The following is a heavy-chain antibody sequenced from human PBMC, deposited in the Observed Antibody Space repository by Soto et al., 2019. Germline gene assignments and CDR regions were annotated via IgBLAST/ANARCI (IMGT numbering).Heavy chain of an antibody. CDR2: ISSSSSYI. CDR3: ARVGYCSSTSCYVGVTFDY. V-gene: IGHV3-21*01. Sequence: GGSLRISCAASGFTFSSYSMNWVRQAPGEGLEWVSSISSSSSYIYYADSVKGRFTISRDNAKNSLYLQMNSLRAEDTAVYYCARVGYCSSTSCYVGVTFDYWGQGTLVTVSS. D-gene: IGHD2-2*01. CDR1: GFTFSSYS. J-gene: IGHJ4*02.